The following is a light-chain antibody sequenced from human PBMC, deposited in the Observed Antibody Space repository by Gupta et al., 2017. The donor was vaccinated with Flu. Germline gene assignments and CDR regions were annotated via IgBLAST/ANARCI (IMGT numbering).Light chain of an antibody. Sequence: QSALTQPPSVSGSPGQSVTIPCTGTSSDVGTYNRVSWYQQSPGTAPKLMIYEVSRRPSGVPDRFSGSKSGNTASLTISGLQGEDEADYYCSSYTSSYTYVFGTGTKVTVL. J-gene: IGLJ1*01. CDR1: SSDVGTYNR. CDR2: EVS. V-gene: IGLV2-18*02. CDR3: SSYTSSYTYV.